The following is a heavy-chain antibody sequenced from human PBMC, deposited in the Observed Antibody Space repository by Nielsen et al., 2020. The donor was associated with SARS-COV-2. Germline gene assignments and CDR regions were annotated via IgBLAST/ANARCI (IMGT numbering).Heavy chain of an antibody. V-gene: IGHV1-2*06. D-gene: IGHD6-13*01. Sequence: ASVKVSCKASGYTFTSYAMNWVRQAPGQGLEWMGRINPNSGGTNYAQKFQGRVTMTRDTSISTAYMELSRLRSDDTAVYYCAREEGSSWYYYYYMDVWGKGTTVTVSS. CDR3: AREEGSSWYYYYYMDV. CDR1: GYTFTSYA. CDR2: INPNSGGT. J-gene: IGHJ6*03.